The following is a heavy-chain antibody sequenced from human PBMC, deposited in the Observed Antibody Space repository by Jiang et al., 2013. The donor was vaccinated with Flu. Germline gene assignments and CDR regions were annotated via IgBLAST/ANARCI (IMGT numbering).Heavy chain of an antibody. CDR3: AKGLRSSGWY. V-gene: IGHV3-23*01. D-gene: IGHD6-19*01. CDR1: FSSYA. Sequence: FSSYAMSWVRQAPGKGLEWVSAISGSGGSTYYADSVKGRFTISRDNSKNTLYLQMNSLRAEDTAVYYCAKGLRSSGWYWGQGTLVTVSS. CDR2: ISGSGGST. J-gene: IGHJ4*02.